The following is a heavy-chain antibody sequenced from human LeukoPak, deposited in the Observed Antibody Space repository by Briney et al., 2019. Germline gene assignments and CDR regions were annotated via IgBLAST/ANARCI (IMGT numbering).Heavy chain of an antibody. V-gene: IGHV4-30-4*08. CDR1: GGSISSGDYY. CDR3: AREAHCSSTSCYKGTFYMDV. CDR2: IYYSGST. D-gene: IGHD2-2*02. Sequence: SETLSLTCTVSGGSISSGDYYWSWIRQPPGKGLEWIGYIYYSGSTYYNPSLKSRVTISVDTSKNQFSLKLSSVTAADTAVYYCAREAHCSSTSCYKGTFYMDVWGKGTTVTVSS. J-gene: IGHJ6*03.